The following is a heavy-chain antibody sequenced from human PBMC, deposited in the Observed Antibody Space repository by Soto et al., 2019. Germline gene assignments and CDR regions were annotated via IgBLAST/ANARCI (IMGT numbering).Heavy chain of an antibody. CDR3: ARAWGRVFDY. CDR2: IYYSGST. CDR1: GGSISSGGYY. D-gene: IGHD3-16*01. Sequence: SETLSLTFPVSGGSISSGGYYWSLIRQPPGKGLEWIWYIYYSGSTNYNPSLKSRVTISVDTSKNQFSLKLSSVTAADTAVYYCARAWGRVFDYWGQGTLVTVSS. V-gene: IGHV4-61*08. J-gene: IGHJ4*02.